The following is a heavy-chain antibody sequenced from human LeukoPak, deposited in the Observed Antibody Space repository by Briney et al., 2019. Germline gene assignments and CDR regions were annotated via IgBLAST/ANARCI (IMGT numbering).Heavy chain of an antibody. J-gene: IGHJ4*02. Sequence: VVSVKVSCKASGYTFTSYGISWVRQAPGQGLEWMGWISAYNGNTNYAQKLQGRVTMTTDTSTSTAHMELRSLRSDDTAVYYCARIDSSGWQLAYFDYWGQGTLVTVSS. CDR3: ARIDSSGWQLAYFDY. V-gene: IGHV1-18*01. CDR1: GYTFTSYG. CDR2: ISAYNGNT. D-gene: IGHD6-19*01.